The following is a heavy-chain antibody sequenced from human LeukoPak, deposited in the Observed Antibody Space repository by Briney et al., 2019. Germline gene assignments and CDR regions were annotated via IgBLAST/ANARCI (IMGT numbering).Heavy chain of an antibody. CDR3: ARGPYGY. CDR1: GFTFSGYE. Sequence: PGGSLRLSCAASGFTFSGYEMNWVRQAPGKGLEWVSYISGSGSSIFYADSVKGRFTISRDNAKNSLYMQMNILRAEDTAVYYCARGPYGYWGQGTLVTVSS. J-gene: IGHJ4*02. D-gene: IGHD2-21*01. CDR2: ISGSGSSI. V-gene: IGHV3-48*03.